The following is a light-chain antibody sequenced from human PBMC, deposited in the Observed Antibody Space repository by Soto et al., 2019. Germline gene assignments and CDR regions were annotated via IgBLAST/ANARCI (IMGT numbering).Light chain of an antibody. CDR3: QQTFSTRIFT. V-gene: IGKV1-39*01. Sequence: DIQMTQSPSSLSASVGDRVTITCRASQSISTFLNWYQQRPGQAPKLLIFASSTLHGGVPSRFSGSGSGTDFTLTITSLQPEDFVTYYCQQTFSTRIFTFGPGTKVDIK. CDR2: ASS. J-gene: IGKJ3*01. CDR1: QSISTF.